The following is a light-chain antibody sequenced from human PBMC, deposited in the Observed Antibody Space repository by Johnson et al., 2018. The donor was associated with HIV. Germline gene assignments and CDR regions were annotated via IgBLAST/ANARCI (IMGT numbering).Light chain of an antibody. CDR2: ESN. CDR1: SSNIGKNY. CDR3: GAWDSSLRVYV. V-gene: IGLV1-51*02. Sequence: QSVLTQPPSVSAAPGQKVTISCSGSSSNIGKNYVSWYQQLPGTAPKVLIYESNKRPSGIPDLFSGSKSDTSATLGITGLQTGDEADYYCGAWDSSLRVYVFGTGTKVPVL. J-gene: IGLJ1*01.